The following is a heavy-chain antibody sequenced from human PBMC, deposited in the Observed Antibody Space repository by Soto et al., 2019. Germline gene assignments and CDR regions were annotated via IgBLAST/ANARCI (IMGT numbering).Heavy chain of an antibody. J-gene: IGHJ4*02. V-gene: IGHV3-48*02. Sequence: HPGGSLRLSCAASGFTFSSYTMNWVRQAPGKGLEWVPYISSSSSSTYYADSVKGRFTISRDNAKNSLYLQMNSLRDEDTAVYYCARSAYSSSRDSNYFDYWGQGTLVTVSS. CDR2: ISSSSSST. D-gene: IGHD6-13*01. CDR3: ARSAYSSSRDSNYFDY. CDR1: GFTFSSYT.